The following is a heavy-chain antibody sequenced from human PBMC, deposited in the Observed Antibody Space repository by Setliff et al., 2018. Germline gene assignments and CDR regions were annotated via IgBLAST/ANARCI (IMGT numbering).Heavy chain of an antibody. CDR3: ARDFGPSKNYNFWSGYVDY. J-gene: IGHJ4*02. CDR2: TTGSGGDR. D-gene: IGHD3-3*01. Sequence: GGSLRLSCAASGLTFRTYAMSWVRQAPGKGLEWVSSTTGSGGDRDYADSVKGRFTISRDNSKNTLYLQMNSLRAEDTAVYYCARDFGPSKNYNFWSGYVDYWGQGTLVTVSS. V-gene: IGHV3-23*01. CDR1: GLTFRTYA.